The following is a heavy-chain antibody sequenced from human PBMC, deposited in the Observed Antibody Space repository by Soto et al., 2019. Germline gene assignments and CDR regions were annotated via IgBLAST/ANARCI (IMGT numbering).Heavy chain of an antibody. CDR3: VRVDDGVDY. D-gene: IGHD4-17*01. CDR2: IFYSGST. Sequence: SETLCLTCAVSGYSISSSYYWGWIRQPPGKGLEWIGNIFYSGSTSYNPSLKSRVTISVDTSKNHFSLILSSVTAADTAVYYCVRVDDGVDYWGQGTLVTVSS. V-gene: IGHV4-39*02. J-gene: IGHJ4*02. CDR1: GYSISSSYY.